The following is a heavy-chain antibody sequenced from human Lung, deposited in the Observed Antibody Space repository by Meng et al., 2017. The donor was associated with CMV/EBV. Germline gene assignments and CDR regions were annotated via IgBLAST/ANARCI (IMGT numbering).Heavy chain of an antibody. D-gene: IGHD2-2*01. Sequence: SCAAAGFNFRTYWMSXVRQSPGLGLEWVATIKEDRLEVYYVDSVKGRFTISRDNARNSLYLQMNSLRVEDTAVYYCARDDIVAVPTAHWKPTPVYYYYGMDVXGQGXTVTVSS. V-gene: IGHV3-7*01. CDR1: GFNFRTYW. CDR2: IKEDRLEV. J-gene: IGHJ6*02. CDR3: ARDDIVAVPTAHWKPTPVYYYYGMDV.